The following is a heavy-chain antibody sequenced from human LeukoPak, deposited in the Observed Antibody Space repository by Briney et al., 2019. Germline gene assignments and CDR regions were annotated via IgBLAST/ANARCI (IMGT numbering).Heavy chain of an antibody. CDR3: ARDPDYSTDYYMDV. CDR1: GGSISSGSYY. Sequence: PSQTLSLTCTVSGGSISSGSYYWSWIRQPAGKGLEWIGRIYTSGSTNYNPSLKSRVTISVDTSKNQFSLKLSSVTAADTAVYYCARDPDYSTDYYMDVWGKGTTVTVSS. D-gene: IGHD4-11*01. J-gene: IGHJ6*03. CDR2: IYTSGST. V-gene: IGHV4-61*02.